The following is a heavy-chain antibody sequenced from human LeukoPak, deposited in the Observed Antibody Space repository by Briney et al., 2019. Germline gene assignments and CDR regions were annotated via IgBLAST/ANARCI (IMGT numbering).Heavy chain of an antibody. D-gene: IGHD2-2*01. CDR3: ARGLRYCSSTSCRDY. CDR2: MNPNSGNT. J-gene: IGHJ4*02. V-gene: IGHV1-8*01. Sequence: ASVKVSCKASGYALTTYDINWVRQATGQGLEWMGWMNPNSGNTGYAQKFQGRVTMTRNTSISTAYMELSSLRSEDTAVYYCARGLRYCSSTSCRDYWGQGTLVTVSS. CDR1: GYALTTYD.